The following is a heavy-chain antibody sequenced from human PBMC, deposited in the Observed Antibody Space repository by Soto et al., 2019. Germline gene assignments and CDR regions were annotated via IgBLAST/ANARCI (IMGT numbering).Heavy chain of an antibody. V-gene: IGHV1-2*02. D-gene: IGHD3-3*01. CDR1: GYTFTGYY. Sequence: ASVKVSCKASGYTFTGYYMHWVRQAPGQWLEWMGWINPNSGGTNYAQKFQGRVTMTRDTSISTAYMELSRLRSDDTAVYYCARETVLRFLEWSHYYYGMDVWGQGTTVTVSS. CDR3: ARETVLRFLEWSHYYYGMDV. CDR2: INPNSGGT. J-gene: IGHJ6*02.